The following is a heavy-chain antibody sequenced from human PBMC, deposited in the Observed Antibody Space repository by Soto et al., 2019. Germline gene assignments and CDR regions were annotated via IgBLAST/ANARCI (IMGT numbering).Heavy chain of an antibody. CDR3: AHRRGFGENSS. Sequence: QITLKESGPTLVKPTQTLTLTCTFSGFSLTPSGAGVGWIRQPPGKALEWLALIYWDGNKIYSPSLKSRLTSTKDTSKNQVVLTMTNMDPMDTATYYCAHRRGFGENSSRGQGTLVTVSS. D-gene: IGHD3-10*01. J-gene: IGHJ4*02. CDR1: GFSLTPSGAG. V-gene: IGHV2-5*02. CDR2: IYWDGNK.